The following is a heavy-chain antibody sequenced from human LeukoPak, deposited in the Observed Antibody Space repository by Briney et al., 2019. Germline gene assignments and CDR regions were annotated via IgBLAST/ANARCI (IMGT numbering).Heavy chain of an antibody. CDR3: AREGVVVVSFDY. V-gene: IGHV1-46*01. CDR1: GYTFTSYY. CDR2: INPSGGST. Sequence: ASVKVSCKASGYTFTSYYMHWVRQAPGQGLEWMGMINPSGGSTSYAQKFQGRVTMTRDTSTSTVYMELSSLRSEDTAVYYCAREGVVVVSFDYWGQGTLVTVSS. J-gene: IGHJ4*02. D-gene: IGHD3-22*01.